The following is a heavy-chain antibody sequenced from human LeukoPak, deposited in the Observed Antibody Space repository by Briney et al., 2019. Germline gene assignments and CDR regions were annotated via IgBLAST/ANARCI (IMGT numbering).Heavy chain of an antibody. Sequence: GGSLRLSCAASGFTFSSYGMSWVRQAPGKGLEWVSAISGSDGSTFYADSVKGRFTISRDNSKNTLYLQMNSLRAEDTAVYYCAKGSRPGYSYGPREYYYYMDVWGKGTTVTVSS. J-gene: IGHJ6*03. D-gene: IGHD5-18*01. CDR1: GFTFSSYG. CDR3: AKGSRPGYSYGPREYYYYMDV. CDR2: ISGSDGST. V-gene: IGHV3-23*01.